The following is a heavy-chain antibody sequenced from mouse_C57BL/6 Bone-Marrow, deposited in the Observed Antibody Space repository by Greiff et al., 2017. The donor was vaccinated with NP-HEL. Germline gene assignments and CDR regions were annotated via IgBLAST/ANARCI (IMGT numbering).Heavy chain of an antibody. CDR3: TTKGFAY. J-gene: IGHJ3*01. CDR1: GFNIKDDY. V-gene: IGHV14-4*01. Sequence: EVQLQQSGAELVRPGASVKLSCTASGFNIKDDYMHWVKQRPEQGLEWIGWIDPENGDTEYASKFQGKATITADTSSNSAYLQLSSLTSEDTAVYYCTTKGFAYWGQGTLVTVSA. CDR2: IDPENGDT.